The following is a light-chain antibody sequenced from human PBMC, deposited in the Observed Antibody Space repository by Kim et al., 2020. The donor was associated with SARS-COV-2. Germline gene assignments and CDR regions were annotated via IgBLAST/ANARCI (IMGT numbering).Light chain of an antibody. CDR3: SSRGSSENVI. CDR2: GRN. V-gene: IGLV3-19*01. J-gene: IGLJ2*01. CDR1: SLRRYY. Sequence: SSELTQDPAVSVAVGQTVKITCQGDSLRRYYASWYQQKPGQAPVLVIYGRNNRPSGIPERLSGSTSGNTASLIITGAQAEDEADYYCSSRGSSENVIFGGGTKLTVL.